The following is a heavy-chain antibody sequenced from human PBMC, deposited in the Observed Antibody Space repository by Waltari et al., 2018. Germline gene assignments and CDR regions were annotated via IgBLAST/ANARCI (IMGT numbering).Heavy chain of an antibody. CDR2: IYTSGST. CDR1: GGSISSYY. J-gene: IGHJ4*02. V-gene: IGHV4-4*07. D-gene: IGHD2-15*01. CDR3: ARDSRSVVVVAATPEYYFDY. Sequence: QVQLQESGPGLVKPSENLSLTCTVSGGSISSYYWSWIRQPAGKGLEWIGRIYTSGSTNYNPSLKSRVTMSVDTSKNQFSLKLSSVTAADTAVYYCARDSRSVVVVAATPEYYFDYWGQGTLVTVSS.